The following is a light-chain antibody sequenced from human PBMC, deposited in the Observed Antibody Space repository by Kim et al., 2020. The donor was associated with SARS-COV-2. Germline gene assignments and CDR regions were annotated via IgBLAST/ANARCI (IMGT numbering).Light chain of an antibody. V-gene: IGLV3-19*01. CDR3: NSLVSFATQYL. CDR1: SLRNSY. J-gene: IGLJ1*01. Sequence: ALGQTVKITCQGDSLRNSYASWYQQKPGQAPQLVVYEKNDRPAGIPDRFSGSSSGNTASLTITGAQAEDEADYYCNSLVSFATQYLFGPGTKVTVL. CDR2: EKN.